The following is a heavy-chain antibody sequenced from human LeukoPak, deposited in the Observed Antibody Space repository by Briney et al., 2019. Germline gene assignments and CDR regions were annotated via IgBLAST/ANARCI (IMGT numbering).Heavy chain of an antibody. Sequence: PGGSLRLSCAASGFTFNNYAMSWVRQAPGKGLEWVSAISGSGGTTYYADSVKGRFTISRDNSKNTLYLQMNSLRAEDTAVYYCAKDSKSRKAYYFDYWGQGTLVTVSS. CDR2: ISGSGGTT. CDR3: AKDSKSRKAYYFDY. D-gene: IGHD6-13*01. J-gene: IGHJ4*02. CDR1: GFTFNNYA. V-gene: IGHV3-23*01.